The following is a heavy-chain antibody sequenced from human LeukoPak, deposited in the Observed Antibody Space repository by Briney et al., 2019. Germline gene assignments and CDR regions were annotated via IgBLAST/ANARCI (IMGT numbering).Heavy chain of an antibody. V-gene: IGHV1-8*01. D-gene: IGHD4-17*01. CDR2: MNPNSGNT. J-gene: IGHJ5*02. CDR1: GYTFTSYD. Sequence: GSVKVSCKASGYTFTSYDINWVRQATGQGLEWMVWMNPNSGNTGYAQKFQGRVTMTRNTSISTAYMELSSLRSEDTAVYYCARGLYGDRLNWFDPWGQGTLVTVSS. CDR3: ARGLYGDRLNWFDP.